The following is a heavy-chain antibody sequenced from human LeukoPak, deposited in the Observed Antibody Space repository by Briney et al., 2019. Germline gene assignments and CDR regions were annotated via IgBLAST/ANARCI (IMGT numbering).Heavy chain of an antibody. CDR2: ISAYNGNT. CDR3: ARAVTDYGDYDGWWFDP. CDR1: GYTFTSHG. V-gene: IGHV1-18*01. Sequence: ASVKVSCKASGYTFTSHGISWVRQAPGQGLEWMGWISAYNGNTNYAQKLQGRVTMTTDTSTSTAYMELRSLRSDDTAVYYCARAVTDYGDYDGWWFDPWGQGTLVTVSS. J-gene: IGHJ5*02. D-gene: IGHD4-17*01.